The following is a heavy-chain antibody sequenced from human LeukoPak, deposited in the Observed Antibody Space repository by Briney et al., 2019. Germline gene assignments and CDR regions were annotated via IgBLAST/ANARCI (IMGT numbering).Heavy chain of an antibody. CDR2: ISSSSSYI. J-gene: IGHJ4*02. Sequence: GGSLRLSCAASGFTFSSYNMNWVRQAPGKGLEWVSSISSSSSYIYYADSVKGRFTISRDNAKNSLYLQMNSLRAEDTAVYYCARDLGEYCSGGSCSNFDYWGQGTLVTVSS. CDR1: GFTFSSYN. V-gene: IGHV3-21*01. CDR3: ARDLGEYCSGGSCSNFDY. D-gene: IGHD2-15*01.